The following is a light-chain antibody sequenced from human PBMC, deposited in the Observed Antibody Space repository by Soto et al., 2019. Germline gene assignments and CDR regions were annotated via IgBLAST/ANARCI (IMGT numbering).Light chain of an antibody. CDR2: GAS. Sequence: EIVLTQSPGTLSLSPGERATLSCRASQSVSSTYLAWYQQNPGQAPRLLIYGASSRATGIPDRFSGSGSGTDFTLTISRLAPEDFAVYFCQQYCSSSYTFGQGTKLEIK. CDR1: QSVSSTY. J-gene: IGKJ2*01. CDR3: QQYCSSSYT. V-gene: IGKV3-20*01.